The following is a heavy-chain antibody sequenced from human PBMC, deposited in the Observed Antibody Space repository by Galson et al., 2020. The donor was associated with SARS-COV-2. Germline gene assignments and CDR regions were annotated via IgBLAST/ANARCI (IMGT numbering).Heavy chain of an antibody. V-gene: IGHV4-59*01. J-gene: IGHJ6*02. CDR3: GEGEGQLAYYYGMDV. D-gene: IGHD6-6*01. CDR2: IYYSGST. CDR1: GGSISSYY. Sequence: SETLSLTCTVSGGSISSYYWSWIRQPPGKGLEWIGYIYYSGSTNYNPSLKSRVTISVDTSKNQFSLKLSSVTAADTAVYARGEGEGQLAYYYGMDVWGQGTTVTVSS.